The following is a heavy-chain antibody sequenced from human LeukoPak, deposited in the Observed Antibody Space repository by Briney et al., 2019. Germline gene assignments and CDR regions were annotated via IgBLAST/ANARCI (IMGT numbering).Heavy chain of an antibody. CDR2: IYYSAST. D-gene: IGHD6-13*01. CDR1: GGSISSSSYY. Sequence: KTSETLSLTCTVSGGSISSSSYYWGWIRQPPGKGLEWIGSIYYSASTYYNPSLKSRVTISVDTSKNQFSLKLSSVTAADTAVYYCARDRWAEYFQHWGQGTLVTVSS. J-gene: IGHJ1*01. V-gene: IGHV4-39*07. CDR3: ARDRWAEYFQH.